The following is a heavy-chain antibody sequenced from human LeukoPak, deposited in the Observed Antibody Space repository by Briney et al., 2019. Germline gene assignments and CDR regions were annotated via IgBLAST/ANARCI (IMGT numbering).Heavy chain of an antibody. Sequence: PSETLSLTCTVSGGSISSSSYYWGWIRQPPGKGLEWIGSIYYSGSTYYNPSLKSRVTISVDTSKNQFSLKLSSVTAADTAVYYCARDRYYDSSGYSPWGQGTLVTVSS. CDR1: GGSISSSSYY. V-gene: IGHV4-39*07. J-gene: IGHJ5*02. CDR3: ARDRYYDSSGYSP. CDR2: IYYSGST. D-gene: IGHD3-22*01.